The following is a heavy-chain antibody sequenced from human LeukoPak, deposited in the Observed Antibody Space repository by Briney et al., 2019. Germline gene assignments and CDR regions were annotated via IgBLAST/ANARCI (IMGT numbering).Heavy chain of an antibody. CDR1: GFTFSSYA. J-gene: IGHJ4*02. CDR3: AKAVRGSSWPIYFDY. V-gene: IGHV3-23*01. Sequence: GGALRLSCAASGFTFSSYAMSWVRQAPGKGLEWVSAISGSGGSTYYADSVKGRSTISRDNSKNTLYLQMNSLRAEDTAVYYCAKAVRGSSWPIYFDYWGQGTLVTVSS. D-gene: IGHD6-13*01. CDR2: ISGSGGST.